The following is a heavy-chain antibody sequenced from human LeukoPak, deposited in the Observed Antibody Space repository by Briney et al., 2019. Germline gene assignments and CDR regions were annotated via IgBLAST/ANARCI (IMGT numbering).Heavy chain of an antibody. CDR2: IIPIFGTA. CDR3: ASNIVVVTATYFDY. D-gene: IGHD2-21*02. V-gene: IGHV1-69*13. Sequence: ASVKVSCKASGGTFSSYAISWVRQAPGQGLEWMGGIIPIFGTANYAQKFQGRVTITADESTGTAYMELSSLRSEDTAVYYCASNIVVVTATYFDYWGQGTLVTVSS. J-gene: IGHJ4*02. CDR1: GGTFSSYA.